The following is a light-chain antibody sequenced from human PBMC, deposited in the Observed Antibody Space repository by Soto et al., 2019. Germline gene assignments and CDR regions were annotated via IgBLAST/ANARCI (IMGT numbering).Light chain of an antibody. CDR3: QXSYDAQFT. CDR1: QGISHY. CDR2: GVS. V-gene: IGKV1-39*01. Sequence: DIPLTQSPSSLSASVGDEVTITCRASQGISHYLTWYQQKPGRAPTLLIYGVSTLQSGVPSRFSGGGSGTDFTLTISNLQLEDFATYYXQXSYDAQFTFGGGTRVEIK. J-gene: IGKJ4*01.